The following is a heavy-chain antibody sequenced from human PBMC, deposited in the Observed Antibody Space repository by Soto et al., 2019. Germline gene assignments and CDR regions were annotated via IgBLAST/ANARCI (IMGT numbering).Heavy chain of an antibody. CDR1: GGTFGSYA. CDR3: ARSQGSSTSLEIYYYYYYGMDV. J-gene: IGHJ6*02. CDR2: IIPIPGKA. V-gene: IGHV1-69*01. D-gene: IGHD2-2*01. Sequence: QVQLVQSGAEVKKPGSSVKVSCKASGGTFGSYAISWVRQAPGQGLEWMGGIIPIPGKANYAQKFKGRVTISADESTSTAYMERSSLRSEDTAVYYCARSQGSSTSLEIYYYYYYGMDVWGQGTTVTVSS.